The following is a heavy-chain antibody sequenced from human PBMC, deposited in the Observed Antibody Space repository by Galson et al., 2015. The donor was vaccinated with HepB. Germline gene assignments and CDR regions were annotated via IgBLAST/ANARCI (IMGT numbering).Heavy chain of an antibody. CDR2: ISSSSSYT. Sequence: SLRLSCAASGFTFSDYYMSWIRQAPGKGLEWVSYISSSSSYTNYADSVKGRFTISRDNAKNSLYLQMNSLRAEDTAVYYCARETHSYGVFDYWGQGTLVTVSS. D-gene: IGHD5-18*01. J-gene: IGHJ4*02. CDR3: ARETHSYGVFDY. V-gene: IGHV3-11*06. CDR1: GFTFSDYY.